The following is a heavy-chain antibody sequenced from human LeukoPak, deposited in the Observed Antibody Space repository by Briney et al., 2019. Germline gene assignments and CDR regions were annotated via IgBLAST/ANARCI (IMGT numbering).Heavy chain of an antibody. Sequence: GGSLRLSCAASGFTFSSYAMHWVRQAPGKGLEWVSSISSSSSYIYYADSVKGRFTISRDNAKNSLYLQMNSLRAEDTAVYYCARATRDYYDSSAIGYWGQGTLVTVSS. CDR1: GFTFSSYA. CDR3: ARATRDYYDSSAIGY. CDR2: ISSSSSYI. D-gene: IGHD3-22*01. J-gene: IGHJ4*02. V-gene: IGHV3-21*01.